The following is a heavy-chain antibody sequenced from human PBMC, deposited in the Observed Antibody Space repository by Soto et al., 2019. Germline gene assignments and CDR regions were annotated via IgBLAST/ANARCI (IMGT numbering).Heavy chain of an antibody. CDR1: GFTFSNAG. D-gene: IGHD3-3*01. CDR3: TTLSITIFGVVLMDV. J-gene: IGHJ6*02. Sequence: GGSLRLSCAASGFTFSNAGMNWVRQAPGKGLEWVGRIKSKTDGGTTDYAAPVKGRITISRDDSKNTLYLQMNSLKIEDTAVYYCTTLSITIFGVVLMDVWGQGTTVTVSS. CDR2: IKSKTDGGTT. V-gene: IGHV3-15*07.